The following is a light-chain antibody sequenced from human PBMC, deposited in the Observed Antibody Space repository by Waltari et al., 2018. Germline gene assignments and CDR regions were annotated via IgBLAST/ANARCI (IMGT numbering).Light chain of an antibody. CDR2: KAS. V-gene: IGKV1-5*03. J-gene: IGKJ3*01. CDR3: QQYQSYSFT. Sequence: DIQMTQSPSTLSASVGDRVTITCRASQSINSWLAWYQLKPGKAPKRLIQKASTLETGVPSRFSGSGSGTEFTLIISILQPDDFATYYCQQYQSYSFTFGPGTKVDI. CDR1: QSINSW.